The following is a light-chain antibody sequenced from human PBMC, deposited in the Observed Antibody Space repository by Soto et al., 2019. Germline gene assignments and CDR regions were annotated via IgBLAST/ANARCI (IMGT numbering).Light chain of an antibody. CDR3: HQYNNCPHT. J-gene: IGKJ3*01. Sequence: EIVMTQSPATLSVSPGERATLSCRASQSISSNLAWYQQKPGQAPRLLIYGASPRATGIPATFSGSGSGTEFSLTISSLQSEDFAVYYCHQYNNCPHTFGPGTKVDIK. CDR1: QSISSN. V-gene: IGKV3-15*01. CDR2: GAS.